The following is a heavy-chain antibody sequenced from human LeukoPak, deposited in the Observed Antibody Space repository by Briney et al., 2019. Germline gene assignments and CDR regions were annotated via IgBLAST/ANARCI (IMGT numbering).Heavy chain of an antibody. CDR1: GFTFSSYG. J-gene: IGHJ5*02. Sequence: GESLKISCAASGFTFSSYGMHWVRQAPGKGLEWVALIWYDGSNKYYADSVKGRFTISRDNSKNTLYLQMNSLRAEDTAVYYCARDLFDSSSTNWFDPWGQGTLVTVSS. CDR3: ARDLFDSSSTNWFDP. D-gene: IGHD6-13*01. CDR2: IWYDGSNK. V-gene: IGHV3-33*01.